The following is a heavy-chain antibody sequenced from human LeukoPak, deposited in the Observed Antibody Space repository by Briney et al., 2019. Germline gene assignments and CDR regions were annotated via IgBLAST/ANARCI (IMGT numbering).Heavy chain of an antibody. CDR2: ISYDGSNK. CDR3: EKDGSGGVRASFTYYYYYGMDV. CDR1: GFTFSSYG. Sequence: GGSLRLSCAASGFTFSSYGMHWVRQAPGKGLEWVAVISYDGSNKYYADSVKGRFTISSDNSKNTLYLQMNSLRAEATAVYYCEKDGSGGVRASFTYYYYYGMDVWGQGTTVTVSS. V-gene: IGHV3-30*18. D-gene: IGHD3-10*01. J-gene: IGHJ6*02.